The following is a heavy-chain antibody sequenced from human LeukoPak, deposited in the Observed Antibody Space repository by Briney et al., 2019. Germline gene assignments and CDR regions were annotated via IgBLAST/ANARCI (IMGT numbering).Heavy chain of an antibody. CDR3: ACQQFWSGYSY. CDR2: IYTSGIISGNT. Sequence: SETLSLTCTVSGGSTSSYYWSWIRQPPGKGLEWIGRIYTSGIISGNTNYNPSLESRVTMSVDASKNQFSLKLSSVTAADTAVYYCACQQFWSGYSYWGQGTLVTVSS. D-gene: IGHD3-3*02. CDR1: GGSTSSYY. J-gene: IGHJ4*02. V-gene: IGHV4-4*07.